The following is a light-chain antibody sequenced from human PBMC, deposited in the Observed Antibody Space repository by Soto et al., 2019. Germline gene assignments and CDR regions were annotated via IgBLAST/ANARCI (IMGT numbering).Light chain of an antibody. V-gene: IGLV2-14*01. Sequence: QSALTQPASVSGSPGQSITISCSGTTCDGGGYNYVSWYQQHTGRAPKLLIYEVSNRPSGVSNRFSGSKSGSTASLTISGLQAADEADYYFSSYTLTTIYVVGTGTKLTGL. J-gene: IGLJ1*01. CDR3: SSYTLTTIYV. CDR2: EVS. CDR1: TCDGGGYNY.